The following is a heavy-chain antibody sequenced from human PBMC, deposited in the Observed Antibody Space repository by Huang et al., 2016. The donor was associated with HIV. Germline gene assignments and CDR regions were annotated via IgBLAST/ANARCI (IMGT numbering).Heavy chain of an antibody. D-gene: IGHD6-13*01. V-gene: IGHV3-48*01. CDR1: GFSFSSCN. J-gene: IGHJ4*02. CDR3: ARGYSSSWLYN. Sequence: EEQLVESGGGLVQPGGSLRLSCAASGFSFSSCNMNWGRQAPGKGLDGLSYISETGSVITYADSVKGRFTGSRDNAKNSLYLQMDSLRAEDTAVYYWARGYSSSWLYNWGQGTLVTVSS. CDR2: ISETGSVI.